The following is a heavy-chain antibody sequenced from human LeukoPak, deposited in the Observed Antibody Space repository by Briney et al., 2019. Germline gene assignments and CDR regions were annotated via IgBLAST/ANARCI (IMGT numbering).Heavy chain of an antibody. CDR3: ARDWAHGSGSFSSLFDY. Sequence: GASVKVSCKASGYTFTGYYMHWVRQAPGQGLEWMGWINPNSGGTNYAQKFQGRVTMTRDTSISTGYMELSWLRSDDTAVYYCARDWAHGSGSFSSLFDYWGQGTLVTVSS. V-gene: IGHV1-2*02. CDR1: GYTFTGYY. J-gene: IGHJ4*02. D-gene: IGHD3-10*01. CDR2: INPNSGGT.